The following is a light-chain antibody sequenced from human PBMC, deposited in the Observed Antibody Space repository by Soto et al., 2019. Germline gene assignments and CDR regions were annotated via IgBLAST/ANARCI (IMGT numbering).Light chain of an antibody. CDR2: GAS. J-gene: IGKJ1*01. CDR1: QSVSSSY. CDR3: QQCYNWPQWT. V-gene: IGKV3D-20*02. Sequence: EIVLTQSPGTLSLSPGERASLSCRASQSVSSSYLDWSQQKPGQAPRLLIYGASSRAAGIPDRFSGSGSGTDFTLTISSLEPEDFALYYCQQCYNWPQWTFGQGTKVDIK.